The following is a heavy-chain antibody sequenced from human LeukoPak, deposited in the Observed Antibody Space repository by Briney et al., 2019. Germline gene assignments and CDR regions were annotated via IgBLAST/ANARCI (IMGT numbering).Heavy chain of an antibody. D-gene: IGHD2-21*02. J-gene: IGHJ3*02. CDR2: IYSGGST. V-gene: IGHV3-53*01. CDR1: GITVSSNY. Sequence: GGSLRLSCAASGITVSSNYMSWVRQAPGKGLEWVSVIYSGGSTYYADSVMGRFTISRDNSKNTLYLQMNSLRAEDTAVYYCARDCGGDCSDAFDIWGQGTMVTVSS. CDR3: ARDCGGDCSDAFDI.